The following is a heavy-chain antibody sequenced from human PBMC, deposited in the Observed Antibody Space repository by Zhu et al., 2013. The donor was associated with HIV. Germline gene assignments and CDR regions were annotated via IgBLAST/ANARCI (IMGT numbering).Heavy chain of an antibody. CDR1: GFTFDDYA. D-gene: IGHD5-12*01. Sequence: EVQLVESGGGLVQPGRSLRLSCAASGFTFDDYAMHWVRQAPGKGLEWVSGISWNSGSIGYADSVKGRFTISRDNAKNPLYLQMNSLRAEDTALYYCDKNILYSGYANFDYWGQGTLVTVSS. J-gene: IGHJ4*02. CDR3: DKNILYSGYANFDY. CDR2: ISWNSGSI. V-gene: IGHV3-9*01.